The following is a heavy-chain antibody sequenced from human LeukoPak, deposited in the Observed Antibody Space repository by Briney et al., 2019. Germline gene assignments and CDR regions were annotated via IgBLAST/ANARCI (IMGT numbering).Heavy chain of an antibody. Sequence: GGSLRLSCAASGFTVNNNYMSWVRQAPGKGLEWVSGIYSGGSTYYADSVKGRFTISRDNSKNTLFLEMNSLRVEDTAVYYCAKGRGFRVWDPWDNWGQGTLITVSS. V-gene: IGHV3-53*01. CDR3: AKGRGFRVWDPWDN. D-gene: IGHD3-16*01. J-gene: IGHJ4*02. CDR1: GFTVNNNY. CDR2: IYSGGST.